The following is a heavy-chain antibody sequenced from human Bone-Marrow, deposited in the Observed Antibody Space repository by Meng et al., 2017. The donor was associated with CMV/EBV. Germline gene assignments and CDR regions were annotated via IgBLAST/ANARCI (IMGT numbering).Heavy chain of an antibody. D-gene: IGHD5-12*01. CDR1: GYTFTSYA. CDR2: IIPILGIA. J-gene: IGHJ3*02. CDR3: ARSGYDLII. Sequence: SVKVSCKASGYTFTSYAMNWVRQAPGQGLEWMGRIIPILGIANYAQKFQGRVTITADKSTSTAYMELSSLRSEDTAVYYCARSGYDLIIWGQGTMVTVSS. V-gene: IGHV1-69*04.